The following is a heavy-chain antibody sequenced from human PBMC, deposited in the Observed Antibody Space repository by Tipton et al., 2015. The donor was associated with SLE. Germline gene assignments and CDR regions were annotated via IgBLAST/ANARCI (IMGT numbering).Heavy chain of an antibody. CDR2: ISDSGTT. CDR3: ARQLGWGDPFAFDC. CDR1: DDSISGYY. Sequence: TLSLTCTVSDDSISGYYWSWIRQPPGKGLEWIGYISDSGTTKENPSLKSRVTMSIDTSNKQFSLKLSSVTAAGTAVYYCARQLGWGDPFAFDCWGQGTLVTVSS. V-gene: IGHV4-59*08. D-gene: IGHD2-21*01. J-gene: IGHJ4*02.